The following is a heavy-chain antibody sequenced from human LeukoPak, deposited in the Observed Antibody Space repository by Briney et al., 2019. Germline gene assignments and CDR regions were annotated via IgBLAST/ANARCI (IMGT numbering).Heavy chain of an antibody. CDR3: ARNSGSFGGHQFDL. CDR1: GFIFNDHA. D-gene: IGHD1-26*01. CDR2: INGNGGGT. Sequence: GRSLSLSCAAAGFIFNDHAMHWVRPAPGKGVGWVSGINGNGGGTAYSDSVKGRFTISRDNAKNSLYLQMSSLRAEDTAIYYCARNSGSFGGHQFDLWGQGTLVTVSS. J-gene: IGHJ4*02. V-gene: IGHV3-9*01.